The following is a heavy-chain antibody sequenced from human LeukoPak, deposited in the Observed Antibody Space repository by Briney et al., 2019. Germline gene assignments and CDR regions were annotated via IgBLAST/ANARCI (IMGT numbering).Heavy chain of an antibody. CDR3: AHNNYYGSGTSSYYFEY. Sequence: SGPTLVKPTQTLTLTCTFSGFSPSTSGVGVGWIRQPPGKALEWLAFIYWDEDKRYSTSLESRLTITKDTSKNQVVLTVTSMDPVDTATYYCAHNNYYGSGTSSYYFEYWGQGTLVTVSS. CDR2: IYWDEDK. CDR1: GFSPSTSGVG. V-gene: IGHV2-5*02. J-gene: IGHJ4*02. D-gene: IGHD3-10*01.